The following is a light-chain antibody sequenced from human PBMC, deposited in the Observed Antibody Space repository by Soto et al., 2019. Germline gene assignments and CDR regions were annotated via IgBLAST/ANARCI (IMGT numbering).Light chain of an antibody. CDR1: SGNIGSNY. J-gene: IGLJ2*01. CDR3: QSYGSSTPVV. CDR2: EDN. V-gene: IGLV6-57*04. Sequence: NFMLTQPHSVSESPGKTVTISCTRSSGNIGSNYVQWYQQRPGSAPTTLIYEDNQRPSGVPDRFSGSIDRSSNSASLTISGLKTEDEADYYCQSYGSSTPVVFGVGTQLNVL.